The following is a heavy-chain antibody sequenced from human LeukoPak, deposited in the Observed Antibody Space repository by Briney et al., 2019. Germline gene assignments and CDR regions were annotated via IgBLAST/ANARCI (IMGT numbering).Heavy chain of an antibody. CDR1: GFAFSSYA. Sequence: PGGSLRLSCAASGFAFSSYAMSWVRQPPGKGLEWVSVISRRDDYTYYADSVKGRFTISRDNSKNTLYLQMNTLRAEDTAVYYCAGGYGFDYWGQGTLVTVSS. D-gene: IGHD1-1*01. CDR3: AGGYGFDY. V-gene: IGHV3-23*01. J-gene: IGHJ4*02. CDR2: ISRRDDYT.